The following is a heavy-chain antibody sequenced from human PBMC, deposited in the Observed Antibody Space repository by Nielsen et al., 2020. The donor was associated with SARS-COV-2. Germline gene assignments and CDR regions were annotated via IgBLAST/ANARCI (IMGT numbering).Heavy chain of an antibody. CDR1: GFTFSNYA. J-gene: IGHJ4*02. Sequence: GGSLRLSCAASGFTFSNYAMHWVRQAPGKGLQWMAIISYDGTDHYADSVKGRFTISRDNSKNTIYLQMNSLKLEDTAVYFCARETLDHTSSFIDFWGQGTLVTVSS. CDR3: ARETLDHTSSFIDF. D-gene: IGHD2-2*01. V-gene: IGHV3-30*04. CDR2: ISYDGTD.